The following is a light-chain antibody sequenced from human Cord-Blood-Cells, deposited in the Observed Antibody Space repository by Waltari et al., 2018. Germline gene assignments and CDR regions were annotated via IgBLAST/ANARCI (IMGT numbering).Light chain of an antibody. CDR1: QSLLHSNGYNY. V-gene: IGKV2-28*01. CDR2: LGS. CDR3: MQALQTRYT. Sequence: DIVMTQSPLSLPVTPGEPASISCRSSQSLLHSNGYNYLDWYLQKPGQSPQLLICLGSNRASGVPDRFSVSGSGTDFTLKISKVEAEDVGVYYCMQALQTRYTFGQGTKLEIK. J-gene: IGKJ2*01.